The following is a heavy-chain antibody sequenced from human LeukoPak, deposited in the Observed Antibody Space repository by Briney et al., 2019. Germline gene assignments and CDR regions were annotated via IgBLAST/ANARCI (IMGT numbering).Heavy chain of an antibody. J-gene: IGHJ3*02. CDR2: IYSGGTT. CDR1: GFTFSSYA. V-gene: IGHV3-53*01. Sequence: GGSLRLSCAASGFTFSSYAMSRVRRAPGKGLEWVSVIYSGGTTYYADSVKGRFTISRDNSNNTLYLQMNSLRAEDTAVYYCARGPVTRFEIWGQGTMVTVSS. CDR3: ARGPVTRFEI. D-gene: IGHD4-17*01.